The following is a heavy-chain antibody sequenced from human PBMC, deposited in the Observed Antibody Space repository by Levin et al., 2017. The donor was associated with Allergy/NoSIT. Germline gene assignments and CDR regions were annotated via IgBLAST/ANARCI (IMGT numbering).Heavy chain of an antibody. J-gene: IGHJ4*02. D-gene: IGHD6-19*01. Sequence: PGGSPRLSCAASGFTFSTYDMSWVRQAPGKGLEWVSAIRGSASRTFYADSVKGRFTISRDNSKNTVSLQMNSLRAEDTAIYYCVPGIAVTGSPTDHWGQGTLVTVSS. CDR2: IRGSASRT. V-gene: IGHV3-23*01. CDR3: VPGIAVTGSPTDH. CDR1: GFTFSTYD.